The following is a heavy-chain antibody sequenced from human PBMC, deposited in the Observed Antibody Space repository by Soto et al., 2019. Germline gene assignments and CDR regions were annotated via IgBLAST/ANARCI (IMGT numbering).Heavy chain of an antibody. Sequence: GEPLKISWKGAGGSFTGHWSGWMSKKHGKGLEWMGIIYPGDSDTRYSPSFQGQVTISADKSISTAYLQWSSLKASDTAMYYCARHGSYCSSTSCYSEYWGQGPLV. D-gene: IGHD2-2*02. CDR1: GGSFTGHW. CDR2: IYPGDSDT. V-gene: IGHV5-51*01. CDR3: ARHGSYCSSTSCYSEY. J-gene: IGHJ4*02.